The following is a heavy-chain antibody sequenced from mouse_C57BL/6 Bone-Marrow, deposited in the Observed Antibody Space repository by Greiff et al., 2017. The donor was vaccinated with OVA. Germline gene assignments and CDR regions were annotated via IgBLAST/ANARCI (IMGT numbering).Heavy chain of an antibody. CDR1: GYTFTSYW. D-gene: IGHD1-1*01. V-gene: IGHV1-59*01. Sequence: QVQLQQPGAELVRPGTSVKLSCKASGYTFTSYWMHWVKQRPGQGLEWIGVIDPSDSYTNYNQKFKGKATLTVDTSSSTAYMQLSSLTSEDSAVYYCARDVIDFTTVVAPAMDYWGQGTSVTVSS. J-gene: IGHJ4*01. CDR2: IDPSDSYT. CDR3: ARDVIDFTTVVAPAMDY.